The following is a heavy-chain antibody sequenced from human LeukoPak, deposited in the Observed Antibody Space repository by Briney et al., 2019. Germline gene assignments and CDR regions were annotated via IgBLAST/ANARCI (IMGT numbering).Heavy chain of an antibody. D-gene: IGHD2-15*01. CDR1: GFTFSSYW. Sequence: PGGSLRLSCAASGFTFSSYWMHWVRQAPGKGLVWVSRINSDGSSTSYADSVKGRFTISRDNAKNTLYLQMNSLRAEDTAVYYCAREPDICSGGSCYSAFDYWGQGTLVTVSS. J-gene: IGHJ4*02. V-gene: IGHV3-74*01. CDR3: AREPDICSGGSCYSAFDY. CDR2: INSDGSST.